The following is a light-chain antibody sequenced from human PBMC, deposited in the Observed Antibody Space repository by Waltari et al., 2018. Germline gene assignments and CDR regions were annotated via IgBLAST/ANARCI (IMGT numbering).Light chain of an antibody. CDR3: QQYKT. J-gene: IGKJ1*01. V-gene: IGKV1-9*01. CDR2: EAS. CDR1: QGISSY. Sequence: IQLTQSPSSLSASVGDRVTIPCRASQGISSYLGWYQQKPGRAPKLLIYEASNLYSGVPSRFSGSGSGTEFTLTISSLQPDDFATYYCQQYKTFGQGTKVEIK.